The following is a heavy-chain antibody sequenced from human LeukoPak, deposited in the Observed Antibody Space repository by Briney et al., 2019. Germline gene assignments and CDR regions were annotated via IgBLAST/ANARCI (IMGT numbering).Heavy chain of an antibody. J-gene: IGHJ4*02. CDR3: ARHTGEYSSSWSAEYYFDY. CDR2: IYYSGST. CDR1: GYSISSGYY. Sequence: SETLSLTCSVSGYSISSGYYWGWIRQPPGKGLEWIGSIYYSGSTYYNPSLKSRVTISVDTSKNQFSLKLSSVTAADTAVYYCARHTGEYSSSWSAEYYFDYWGQGTLVTVSS. D-gene: IGHD6-13*01. V-gene: IGHV4-38-2*02.